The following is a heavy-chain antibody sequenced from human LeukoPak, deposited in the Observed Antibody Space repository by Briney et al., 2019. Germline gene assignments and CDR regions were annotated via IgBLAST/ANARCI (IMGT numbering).Heavy chain of an antibody. J-gene: IGHJ2*01. D-gene: IGHD2-21*01. CDR1: GGSISSGSYY. Sequence: PPETLSLTCTVSGGSISSGSYYWSWIRQPAGKGLEWIGRIYTSGSTNYNPPLKSRVTISVDTSKNQFSLKLSSVTAADTAVYFCARAPTSGVVVIAPWGYFDLWGRGTLVTVSS. CDR2: IYTSGST. CDR3: ARAPTSGVVVIAPWGYFDL. V-gene: IGHV4-61*02.